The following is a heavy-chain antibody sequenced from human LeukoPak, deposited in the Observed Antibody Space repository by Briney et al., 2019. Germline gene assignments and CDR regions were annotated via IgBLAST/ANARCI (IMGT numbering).Heavy chain of an antibody. D-gene: IGHD1-26*01. CDR1: GGSISGYY. CDR2: IYHSGST. J-gene: IGHJ4*02. V-gene: IGHV4-59*08. Sequence: SETLSLTCTVSGGSISGYYWSWIRQPPGKGLEWIRSIYHSGSTYYNPSLKSRFTISVDTSKNQFSQKLSSVTAADTAVYYCARLGSGSYSPAHYWGQGTLVTVSS. CDR3: ARLGSGSYSPAHY.